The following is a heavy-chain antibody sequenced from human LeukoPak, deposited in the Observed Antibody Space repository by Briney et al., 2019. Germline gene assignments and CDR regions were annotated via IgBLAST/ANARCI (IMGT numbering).Heavy chain of an antibody. D-gene: IGHD1-1*01. CDR2: IKQDGSEK. V-gene: IGHV3-7*01. J-gene: IGHJ5*02. Sequence: GKSLRLSCAASGFTFRSYAIHWVRQAPGKGLEWVANIKQDGSEKYYVDSVKGRFTISRDNAKNSLYLQMNSLRAEDTAVYYCARSRYRFDPWGQGTLVTVSS. CDR3: ARSRYRFDP. CDR1: GFTFRSYA.